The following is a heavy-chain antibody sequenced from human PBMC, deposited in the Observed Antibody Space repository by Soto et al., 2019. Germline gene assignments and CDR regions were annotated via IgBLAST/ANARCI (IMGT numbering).Heavy chain of an antibody. Sequence: ASVKVSCKASGYTFTSYYMHWVRQAPGQGLDWMGIINPSGGSTSYAQKFQGGVTMTRDTSTSTVYMELSSLRSEDTAVYYCARDGGDVISPAAQIRDWFDPWGQGTLVTVSS. CDR1: GYTFTSYY. CDR2: INPSGGST. D-gene: IGHD2-2*01. J-gene: IGHJ5*02. CDR3: ARDGGDVISPAAQIRDWFDP. V-gene: IGHV1-46*01.